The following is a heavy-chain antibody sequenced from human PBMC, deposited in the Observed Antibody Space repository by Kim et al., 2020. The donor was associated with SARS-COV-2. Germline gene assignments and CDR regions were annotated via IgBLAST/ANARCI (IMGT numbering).Heavy chain of an antibody. CDR1: GGSISSSNW. V-gene: IGHV4-4*02. J-gene: IGHJ5*02. Sequence: SETLSLTCAVSGGSISSSNWWSWVRQPPGKGLEWIGEIYHSGSTNYNPSLKSRVTISVDKSKNQFSLKLSSVTAADTAVYYCARESGSSWYELNWFDPWGQGTLVTVSS. CDR2: IYHSGST. CDR3: ARESGSSWYELNWFDP. D-gene: IGHD6-13*01.